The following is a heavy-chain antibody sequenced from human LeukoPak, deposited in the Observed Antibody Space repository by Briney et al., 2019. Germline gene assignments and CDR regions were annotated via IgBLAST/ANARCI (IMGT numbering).Heavy chain of an antibody. V-gene: IGHV4-59*01. D-gene: IGHD4-17*01. J-gene: IGHJ5*02. CDR3: VRVSPDTATDYGWFDP. CDR2: INYSGST. Sequence: PSETLSLTCSVSGDSISFYYWSWIRQPPGKGLEWIGNINYSGSTRYNPSLKSRVTISVDTSKNYFSLKLNSVTAVDTALYFCVRVSPDTATDYGWFDPLGQGTLVTVSS. CDR1: GDSISFYY.